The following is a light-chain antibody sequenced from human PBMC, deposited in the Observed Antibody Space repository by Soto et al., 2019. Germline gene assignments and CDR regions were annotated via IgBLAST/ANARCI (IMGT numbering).Light chain of an antibody. CDR3: SSYRASSTTHYV. CDR2: DVT. CDR1: SSDIGGYNY. Sequence: QSALTQPASLSGSPGQSITISCTGTSSDIGGYNYVSWYQQHPGKAPKLIIHDVTNRPSGVSDRFFGYKSGNTASLTISGLQAEDEADYYCSSYRASSTTHYVFGTGTKLTVL. V-gene: IGLV2-14*03. J-gene: IGLJ1*01.